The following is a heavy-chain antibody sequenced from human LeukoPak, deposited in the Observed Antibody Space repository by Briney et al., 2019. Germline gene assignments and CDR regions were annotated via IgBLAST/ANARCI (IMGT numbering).Heavy chain of an antibody. J-gene: IGHJ3*02. CDR3: ARGDWQQLTPYAFDI. CDR2: IYYSGST. V-gene: IGHV4-59*01. CDR1: GGSISSYY. D-gene: IGHD2-15*01. Sequence: SSETLSLTCTVSGGSISSYYWSWIRQPPGKGLEWIAYIYYSGSTDYNPSLKSRVAISVDASKNQFSLKLSSVTAADTAVYYCARGDWQQLTPYAFDIWGQGTMVTVS.